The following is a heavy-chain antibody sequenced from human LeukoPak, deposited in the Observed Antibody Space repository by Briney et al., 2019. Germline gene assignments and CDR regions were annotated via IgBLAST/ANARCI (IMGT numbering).Heavy chain of an antibody. CDR2: ISAYNGNT. Sequence: GASVKVSCKASGYTFTSYGISWVRQAPGQGLEWMGWISAYNGNTNYAQKLQGRVTMTTDTSTSTAFMELRSLRSDDTAVYYCARSLAPGHWKDFDYWGQGTLVTVSS. J-gene: IGHJ4*02. CDR1: GYTFTSYG. V-gene: IGHV1-18*01. CDR3: ARSLAPGHWKDFDY. D-gene: IGHD1-1*01.